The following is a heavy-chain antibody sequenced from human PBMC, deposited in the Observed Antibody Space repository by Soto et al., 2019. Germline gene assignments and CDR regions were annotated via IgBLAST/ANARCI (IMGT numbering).Heavy chain of an antibody. V-gene: IGHV4-59*01. D-gene: IGHD2-2*01. CDR3: ARSNPNYCSSTSCQYSSSWRALDY. J-gene: IGHJ4*02. CDR1: GGSISSYY. Sequence: PSETLSLTCTVSGGSISSYYWSWIRQPPGKGLEWIGYIYYSGSTNYNPPLKSRVTISVDTSKNQFSLKLSSVTAADTAVYYCARSNPNYCSSTSCQYSSSWRALDYWGQGTLVTVSS. CDR2: IYYSGST.